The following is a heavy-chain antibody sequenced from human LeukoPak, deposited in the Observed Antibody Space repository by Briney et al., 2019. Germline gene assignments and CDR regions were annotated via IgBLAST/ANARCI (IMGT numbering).Heavy chain of an antibody. CDR1: GGSVSSGSYY. CDR2: IYYSGST. Sequence: SETLSLTCTVSGGSVSSGSYYWSWIRQPPGKGLEWIGYIYYSGSTNYNPSLKSRVTISVDTSKNQFSLKLSSVTAADTAVYYCARLDCSGGSCFRYYFDYWGQGTLVTISS. CDR3: ARLDCSGGSCFRYYFDY. D-gene: IGHD2-15*01. J-gene: IGHJ4*02. V-gene: IGHV4-61*01.